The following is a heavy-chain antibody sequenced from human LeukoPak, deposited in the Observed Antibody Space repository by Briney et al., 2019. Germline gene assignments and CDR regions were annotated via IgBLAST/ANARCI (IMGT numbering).Heavy chain of an antibody. D-gene: IGHD1-26*01. CDR1: GFTFSSYW. CDR2: INSDGSST. Sequence: PGGSLRLSCAASGFTFSSYWMHWVRHAPGKGLVWVSRINSDGSSTSYADSVKGRFTISRDNAKNTLYLQMNSLRAEDTAVYYCARAFQVGVTNIDYWGQGTLVTVSS. V-gene: IGHV3-74*01. CDR3: ARAFQVGVTNIDY. J-gene: IGHJ4*02.